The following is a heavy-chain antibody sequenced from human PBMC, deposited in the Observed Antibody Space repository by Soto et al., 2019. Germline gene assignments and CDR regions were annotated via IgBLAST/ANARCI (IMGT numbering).Heavy chain of an antibody. Sequence: GGSLRLSCAASGFTFSSYAMHWVRQAPGKGLEWVAVISYDGSNKYYADSVKGRFTISRDNSKNTLYLQMNSLRAEDTAVYYCARDPQYYYGSSHYYYYGMDVWGQGTTVTVSS. J-gene: IGHJ6*02. D-gene: IGHD3-10*01. CDR1: GFTFSSYA. CDR2: ISYDGSNK. CDR3: ARDPQYYYGSSHYYYYGMDV. V-gene: IGHV3-30-3*01.